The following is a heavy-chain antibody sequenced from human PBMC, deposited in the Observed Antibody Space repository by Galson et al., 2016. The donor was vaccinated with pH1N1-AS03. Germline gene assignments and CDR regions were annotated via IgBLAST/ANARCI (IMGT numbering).Heavy chain of an antibody. CDR2: KSRDMKKN. J-gene: IGHJ4*02. D-gene: IGHD5/OR15-5a*01. CDR3: ARSVQYSFDY. V-gene: IGHV3-48*02. CDR1: GLHFNVYS. Sequence: YGLHFNVYSMNWAAQAPGEGLEGISYKSRDMKKNKYADSVKGRFTISRDNARNSLFLQMNSLRDEDTAIYYCARSVQYSFDYWGQGILVTVSS.